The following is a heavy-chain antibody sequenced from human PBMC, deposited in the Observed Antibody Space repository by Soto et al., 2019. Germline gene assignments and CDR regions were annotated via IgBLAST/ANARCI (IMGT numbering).Heavy chain of an antibody. CDR2: ISGSGGST. V-gene: IGHV3-23*01. D-gene: IGHD6-19*01. CDR3: ARRSSGWYFDY. Sequence: EVQLLESGGGLVQPGESLRLSCAASGFAFNSYAMSWVRQAPGKGLEWVSAISGSGGSTYYADSVKGRFTISRDNSKNTLYLQMNSLRAEDTAVYYCARRSSGWYFDYWGQGTLVTVSS. J-gene: IGHJ4*02. CDR1: GFAFNSYA.